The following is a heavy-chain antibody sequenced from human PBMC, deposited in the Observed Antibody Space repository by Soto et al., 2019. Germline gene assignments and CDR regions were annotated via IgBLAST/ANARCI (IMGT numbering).Heavy chain of an antibody. J-gene: IGHJ4*02. CDR1: GFTVSSNY. Sequence: EVQLVESGGGLVQPGGSLRLSCAASGFTVSSNYMSWVRQAPGKGLEWVSVIYSGGSTYYADSVKGRFTISRDNSKTALYLEMNCLRAEDTAVYSGAGGGSGYYYFGYWGQGTLVTVSS. CDR3: AGGGSGYYYFGY. V-gene: IGHV3-66*01. D-gene: IGHD3-22*01. CDR2: IYSGGST.